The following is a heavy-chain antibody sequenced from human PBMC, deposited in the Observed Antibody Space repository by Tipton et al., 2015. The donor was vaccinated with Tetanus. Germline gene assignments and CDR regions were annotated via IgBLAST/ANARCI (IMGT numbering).Heavy chain of an antibody. CDR3: ARIPVGATPDS. V-gene: IGHV4-61*01. J-gene: IGHJ4*02. CDR1: GGSVSSSTYY. D-gene: IGHD1-26*01. Sequence: TLSLTCTVSGGSVSSSTYYWSWVRQPPGKGPEWIAYISYSGDTNYNPSLKSRVTILIGTSKNQFSLKVKSVTAADTAVYYCARIPVGATPDSWGQGTLVTVSS. CDR2: ISYSGDT.